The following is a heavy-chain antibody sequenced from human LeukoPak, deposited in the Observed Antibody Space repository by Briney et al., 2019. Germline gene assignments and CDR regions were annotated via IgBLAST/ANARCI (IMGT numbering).Heavy chain of an antibody. CDR1: GFTFSSYW. Sequence: GGSLRLSCAPSGFTFSSYWMHWVRHAPGKGLVWVSRIKSDGSTTTYADSVKGRFTISRDNAKNTLYLEMNSLRAEDTAVYNCARVVDTHFDYWGQGTLVTVSS. J-gene: IGHJ4*02. V-gene: IGHV3-74*01. CDR3: ARVVDTHFDY. D-gene: IGHD5-18*01. CDR2: IKSDGSTT.